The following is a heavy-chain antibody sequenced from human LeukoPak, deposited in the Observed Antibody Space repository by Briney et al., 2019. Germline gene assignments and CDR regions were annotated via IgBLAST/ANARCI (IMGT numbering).Heavy chain of an antibody. CDR3: AKDWVVAAYYDSSGPDAFDI. J-gene: IGHJ3*02. D-gene: IGHD3-22*01. Sequence: PGGSLRLSCAASGFTFSSYAMSWVRQAPGKGLEWVSAISGSGGSTYYADSVKGRFTISRDNSKNTLYLQMNSLRAEDTAVYYCAKDWVVAAYYDSSGPDAFDIWGQGTMVTVSS. CDR2: ISGSGGST. CDR1: GFTFSSYA. V-gene: IGHV3-23*01.